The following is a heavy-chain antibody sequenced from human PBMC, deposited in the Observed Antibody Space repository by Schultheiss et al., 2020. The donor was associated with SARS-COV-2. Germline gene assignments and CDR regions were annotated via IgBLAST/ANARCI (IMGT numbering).Heavy chain of an antibody. CDR3: AKDLVTNRGVIISEAEKNYYYYGMDV. D-gene: IGHD3-10*01. CDR2: IWYDGRNK. V-gene: IGHV3-33*06. J-gene: IGHJ6*02. CDR1: GFTFSQSR. Sequence: GESLKISCVLSGFTFSQSRMHWVRQAPGKGLEWVAVIWYDGRNKYYADSVEGRFTISRDNSKNTLYLQMNSLRVEDTAVYYCAKDLVTNRGVIISEAEKNYYYYGMDVWGQGTTVTVSS.